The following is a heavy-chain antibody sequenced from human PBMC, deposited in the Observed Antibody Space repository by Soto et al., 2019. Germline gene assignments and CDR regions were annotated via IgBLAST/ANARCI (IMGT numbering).Heavy chain of an antibody. J-gene: IGHJ5*02. CDR3: ARDRYYYGSGSYYISWFDP. V-gene: IGHV1-18*04. D-gene: IGHD3-10*01. Sequence: ASVKVSCKTSGYTFTTYGVSWVRQAPGQGLEWMGWISAYNGNTNYAQKLQGRVTMTTDTSTSTAYMELRGLRSDDTAVYYCARDRYYYGSGSYYISWFDPWGQGTLVTVS. CDR1: GYTFTTYG. CDR2: ISAYNGNT.